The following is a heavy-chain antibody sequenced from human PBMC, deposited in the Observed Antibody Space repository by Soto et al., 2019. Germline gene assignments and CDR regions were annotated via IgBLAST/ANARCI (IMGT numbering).Heavy chain of an antibody. V-gene: IGHV3-30*18. Sequence: GGSLRLSCAASGFTFSSYAMSWVRQAPGKGLEWVAVISYDGSNKYYADSVKGRFTISRDNSKNTLYLQMNSLRAEDTAVYYCAKSQTYYYGSGSYPLNYYYMDVWGKGTTVTVSS. J-gene: IGHJ6*03. CDR3: AKSQTYYYGSGSYPLNYYYMDV. D-gene: IGHD3-10*01. CDR1: GFTFSSYA. CDR2: ISYDGSNK.